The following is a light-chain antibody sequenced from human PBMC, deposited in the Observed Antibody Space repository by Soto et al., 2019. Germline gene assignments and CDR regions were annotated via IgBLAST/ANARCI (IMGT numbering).Light chain of an antibody. CDR3: QHYNSYSEP. V-gene: IGKV1-5*03. CDR2: KAS. J-gene: IGKJ1*01. Sequence: DIQITQSPSTLSASVGDRVTITCRASQSISSWLAWYQQKPGKAPKLLIYKASSLESGVPSRFSGSGSGTEFTLTISSLQPDDFATYYCQHYNSYSEPFGQGTKVDNK. CDR1: QSISSW.